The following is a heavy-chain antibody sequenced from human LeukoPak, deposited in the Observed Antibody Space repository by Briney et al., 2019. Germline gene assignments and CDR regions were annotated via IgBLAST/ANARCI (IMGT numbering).Heavy chain of an antibody. D-gene: IGHD3-3*01. J-gene: IGHJ6*02. CDR2: IYYSGST. CDR1: GGSISSGDYY. V-gene: IGHV4-30-4*01. CDR3: ATYLRSWGFYGMDV. Sequence: TSETLSLTCTVSGGSISSGDYYWSWIRQPPGKGLEWIGYIYYSGSTYYNPSLKSRVTISVDTSKNQFSLKLSSVTAADTAVYYCATYLRSWGFYGMDVWGQGTTVTVSS.